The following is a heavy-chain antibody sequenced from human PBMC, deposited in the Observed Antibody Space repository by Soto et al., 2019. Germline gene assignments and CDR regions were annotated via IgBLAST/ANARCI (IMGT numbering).Heavy chain of an antibody. CDR3: ARGANGYYYFDY. CDR1: GFSLSDYW. CDR2: ITRDGSST. J-gene: IGHJ4*02. D-gene: IGHD5-18*01. V-gene: IGHV3-74*01. Sequence: VQLVESGGGLVQPGGSLRLSCAASGFSLSDYWMHWVRQAPGEGLVWLSRITRDGSSTNYEDSVKGRFTISRDNAKNTLYLQVNSLRGEGTAVYYCARGANGYYYFDYWGQGTLVTVSS.